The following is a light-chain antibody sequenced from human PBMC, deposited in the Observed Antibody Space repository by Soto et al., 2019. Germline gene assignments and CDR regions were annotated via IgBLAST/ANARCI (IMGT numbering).Light chain of an antibody. CDR2: EVS. J-gene: IGLJ3*02. CDR1: SSDVGGYNY. CDR3: TSFTSSSTGV. V-gene: IGLV2-14*03. Sequence: QSVLTQPASVSGSPGQSITISCTGTSSDVGGYNYVSWFQQHSGKAPKLKIYEVSNRPSGVSNRFSGSKSGYTASLTISELQAEDEADYYCTSFTSSSTGVFGGGTKVTVL.